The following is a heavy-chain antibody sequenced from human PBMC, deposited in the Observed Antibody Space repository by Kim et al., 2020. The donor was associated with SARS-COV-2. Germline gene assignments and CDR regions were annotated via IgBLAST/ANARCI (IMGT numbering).Heavy chain of an antibody. J-gene: IGHJ4*02. V-gene: IGHV4-34*01. Sequence: SETLSLTCAVDGGSFGGYSWTWIRQPPGKGLEWIGEIKHRGSTKYNPTLKSRVTISLDTSKNQFSLRLKSVNAADTSVYYCARGKSEISMIVVVMTGASYYFDFWGQETLVTVSS. CDR2: IKHRGST. D-gene: IGHD3-22*01. CDR1: GGSFGGYS. CDR3: ARGKSEISMIVVVMTGASYYFDF.